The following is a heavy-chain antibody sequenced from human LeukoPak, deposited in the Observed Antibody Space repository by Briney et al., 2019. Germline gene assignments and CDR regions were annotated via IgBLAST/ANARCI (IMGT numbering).Heavy chain of an antibody. CDR3: ARDGDLCTANCYRWFDP. CDR1: GFTVSNNY. Sequence: GGSLRLSCAASGFTVSNNYMSWVRQAPGRGLEWVAVISVDGSNKYYADSVKGRFTISRDNSKNTLYLEMNSLRAGDTAMYYCARDGDLCTANCYRWFDPWGQGTLVTVSS. CDR2: ISVDGSNK. J-gene: IGHJ5*02. V-gene: IGHV3-30*03. D-gene: IGHD3/OR15-3a*01.